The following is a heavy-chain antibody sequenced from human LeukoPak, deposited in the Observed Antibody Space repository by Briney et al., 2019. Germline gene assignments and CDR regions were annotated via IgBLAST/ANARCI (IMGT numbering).Heavy chain of an antibody. CDR2: VSYDGSNK. V-gene: IGHV3-30*03. CDR3: LGVRGVKGDYFDH. J-gene: IGHJ4*02. CDR1: GFTFSSYG. D-gene: IGHD3-10*01. Sequence: GGSLRLSCAASGFTFSSYGMHWVRQAPGKGLEWVAVVSYDGSNKYYADSVKGRFTISRDNSKNTLYLQMNSLRAEDTAVYYCLGVRGVKGDYFDHWGQGTLVTVSS.